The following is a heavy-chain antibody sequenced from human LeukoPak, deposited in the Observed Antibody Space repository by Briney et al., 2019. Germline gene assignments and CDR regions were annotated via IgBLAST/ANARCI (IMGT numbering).Heavy chain of an antibody. CDR3: AASIVRTPHEYYFNY. D-gene: IGHD2-8*01. J-gene: IGHJ4*02. V-gene: IGHV5-51*07. CDR1: GYSFTNYW. CDR2: IYPGDSET. Sequence: GESLKISCKTSGYSFTNYWIGWVHQMPGRGLEWMGIIYPGDSETTYSPSFQGQVTISADKSVSTAYLQWNSLKASDTAMFYCAASIVRTPHEYYFNYWGQGTLVAVSS.